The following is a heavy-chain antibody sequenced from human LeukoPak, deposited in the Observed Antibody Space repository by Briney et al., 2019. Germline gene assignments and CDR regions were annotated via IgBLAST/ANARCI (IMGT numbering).Heavy chain of an antibody. CDR2: INPNSGGT. Sequence: ASVKVSCKASGYTFTGYYIHWVRQAPGQGLEWMGWINPNSGGTNYAPKFQGRVTMTRDTSISTAYLDLSRLRSDDTAVYFCARDSAVTGKDYWGQGTLVTVSS. V-gene: IGHV1-2*02. CDR3: ARDSAVTGKDY. D-gene: IGHD2-21*02. J-gene: IGHJ4*02. CDR1: GYTFTGYY.